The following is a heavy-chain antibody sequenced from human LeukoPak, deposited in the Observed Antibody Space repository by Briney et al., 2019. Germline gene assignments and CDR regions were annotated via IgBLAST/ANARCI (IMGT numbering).Heavy chain of an antibody. CDR2: INHSGST. CDR1: GGSFSGYY. CDR3: ARAGSMTTVTTFDY. Sequence: SETLSLTCAVYGGSFSGYYWSWIRQPPGKGLEWIGEINHSGSTNYNPSLKSRVTISVDTSKNQISLKLSSVTAADTAVYYCARAGSMTTVTTFDYWGQGTLVTVSS. V-gene: IGHV4-34*01. J-gene: IGHJ4*02. D-gene: IGHD4-11*01.